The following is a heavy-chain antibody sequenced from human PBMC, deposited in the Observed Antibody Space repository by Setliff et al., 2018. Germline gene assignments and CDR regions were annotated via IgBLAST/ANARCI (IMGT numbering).Heavy chain of an antibody. CDR3: AREGVDARSSTDYRYYMDV. CDR1: GYTFSSYA. V-gene: IGHV7-4-1*02. D-gene: IGHD2-8*01. Sequence: GASVKVSCKASGYTFSSYAMNWVRQAPGQGLEWMGRINTITGNPTYAQGFTGRFVFSLDTSVSTAYLQISSLKPEDTAVYYCAREGVDARSSTDYRYYMDVWGKGTTVTVSS. J-gene: IGHJ6*03. CDR2: INTITGNP.